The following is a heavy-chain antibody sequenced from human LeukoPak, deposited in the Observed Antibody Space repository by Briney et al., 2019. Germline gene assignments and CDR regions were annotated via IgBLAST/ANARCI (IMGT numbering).Heavy chain of an antibody. CDR1: GGTFSSYA. D-gene: IGHD5-24*01. CDR2: IIPIFGTA. V-gene: IGHV1-69*13. CDR3: ARDMADAFDI. Sequence: GASVKVSCKASGGTFSSYAISWVRQAPGQGLEWKGGIIPIFGTANYAQKFQGRVTITADESTSTAYMELSSLRSEDTAVYYCARDMADAFDIWGQGTMVTVSS. J-gene: IGHJ3*02.